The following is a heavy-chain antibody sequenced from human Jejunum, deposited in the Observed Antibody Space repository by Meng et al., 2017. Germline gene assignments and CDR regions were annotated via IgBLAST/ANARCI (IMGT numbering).Heavy chain of an antibody. CDR1: GILFNNYW. CDR3: AREGGLAGSDY. V-gene: IGHV3-7*01. Sequence: GESLKILCAATGILFNNYWMSWVRQAPGEGLEWVANIKQDGSERNYVDSVRGRFTISRDNAGSSLYLHLNTLRAEDTAVYFCAREGGLAGSDYWGQGTLVTVSS. D-gene: IGHD3/OR15-3a*01. J-gene: IGHJ4*02. CDR2: IKQDGSER.